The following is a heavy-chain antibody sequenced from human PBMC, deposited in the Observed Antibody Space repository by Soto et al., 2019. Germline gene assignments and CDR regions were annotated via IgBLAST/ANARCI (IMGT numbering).Heavy chain of an antibody. Sequence: PSETLSLTCTVSGGSITNYYWSWIRQPAGKGLEWIGRIYTSGYTNYNPSLKSRVTMSADTSRSHFSLMLNSATDADTAVYYCARATGTTGFFDSWGQGLLVTVSS. D-gene: IGHD1-1*01. CDR3: ARATGTTGFFDS. V-gene: IGHV4-4*07. J-gene: IGHJ4*02. CDR2: IYTSGYT. CDR1: GGSITNYY.